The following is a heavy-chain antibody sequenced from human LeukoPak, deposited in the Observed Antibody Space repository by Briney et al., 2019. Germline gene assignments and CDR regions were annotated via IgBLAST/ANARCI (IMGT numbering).Heavy chain of an antibody. D-gene: IGHD6-19*01. CDR3: AGSSGWSGVLDY. Sequence: SETLSLTCTVSGGSITTYFWSWIRQPPGKGLEWIRYISYSGSTNNNPSLKSRVTTSLDTSKNQFSLKLTSVTAADSAVYYCAGSSGWSGVLDYWGQGALVTVSS. V-gene: IGHV4-59*01. J-gene: IGHJ4*02. CDR1: GGSITTYF. CDR2: ISYSGST.